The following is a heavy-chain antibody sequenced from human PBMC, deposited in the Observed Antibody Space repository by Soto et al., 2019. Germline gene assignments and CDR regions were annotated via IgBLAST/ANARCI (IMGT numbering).Heavy chain of an antibody. Sequence: KPSETLSLTCIVSGGSISRHYWSWIRQPAGKGLEWIGRIYTSGSTNHNPSLKSRVTMSVDTSKNQSSLRLNSVTAADTAVYYCAIEGYSYGMAFDPWGQGTLVTVSS. CDR3: AIEGYSYGMAFDP. J-gene: IGHJ5*02. CDR1: GGSISRHY. V-gene: IGHV4-4*07. CDR2: IYTSGST. D-gene: IGHD5-18*01.